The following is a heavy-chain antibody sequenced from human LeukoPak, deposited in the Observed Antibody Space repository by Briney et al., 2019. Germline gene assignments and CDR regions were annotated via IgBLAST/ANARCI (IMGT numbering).Heavy chain of an antibody. V-gene: IGHV3-30-3*01. CDR1: GFTFSSYA. Sequence: GGSLRLSCAASGFTFSSYAMHWVRQAPGKGLEWVAVISYDGSNKYYADSVKGRFTISRDNSKNTLYLQMNSLRAEDTAVYYCARDISYGGILHYFDYWGQGTLVTVSS. CDR3: ARDISYGGILHYFDY. D-gene: IGHD4-23*01. CDR2: ISYDGSNK. J-gene: IGHJ4*02.